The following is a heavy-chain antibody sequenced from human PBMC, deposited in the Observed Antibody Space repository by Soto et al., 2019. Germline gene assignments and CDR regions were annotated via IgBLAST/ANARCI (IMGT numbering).Heavy chain of an antibody. V-gene: IGHV1-2*04. CDR3: ARERRDPYYYYGMDV. Sequence: ASVKVSCKASGYTFTSYGISWVRQAPGQGLEWMGWINPNSGGTNYAQKFQGWVTMTRDTSISTAYMELSRLRSDDTAVYYCARERRDPYYYYGMDVWGQGTTVTVSS. CDR1: GYTFTSYG. CDR2: INPNSGGT. J-gene: IGHJ6*02.